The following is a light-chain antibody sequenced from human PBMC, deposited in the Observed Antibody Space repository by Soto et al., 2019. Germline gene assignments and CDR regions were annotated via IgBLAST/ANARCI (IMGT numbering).Light chain of an antibody. CDR1: SSDVGGYNS. Sequence: QSALTQAASVSGSPGQSITISCTGTSSDVGGYNSVSWYQQHPGKAPKLMIYEVSNRPSGGSSRFSGSKSANTASLTISGLQAEDEADYYCSSYTGTSALLFGGGTKVTVL. V-gene: IGLV2-14*01. CDR3: SSYTGTSALL. CDR2: EVS. J-gene: IGLJ3*02.